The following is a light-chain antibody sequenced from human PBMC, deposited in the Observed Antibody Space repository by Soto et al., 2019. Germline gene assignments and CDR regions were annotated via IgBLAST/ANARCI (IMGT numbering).Light chain of an antibody. Sequence: EIVMTQSPATLSVSPGERATLSCRASQSVSSNLAWYQQKPGQAPRLLIYGASTRATGIPARFSGSVSGTEFTLTISSLQSEDFAVYYCQQYNNWRPYTFGQGTKLEIK. CDR3: QQYNNWRPYT. CDR2: GAS. V-gene: IGKV3-15*01. CDR1: QSVSSN. J-gene: IGKJ2*01.